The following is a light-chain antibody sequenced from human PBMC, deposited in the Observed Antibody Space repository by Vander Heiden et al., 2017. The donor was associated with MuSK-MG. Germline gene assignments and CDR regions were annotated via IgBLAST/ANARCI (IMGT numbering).Light chain of an antibody. V-gene: IGKV1-39*01. J-gene: IGKJ4*01. Sequence: DIQMTQSPSSLSASVGDRVTITCRASQSISSYLNWYQQKPGKAPKLLIYAASSLHSGVPSRFSGSASGTDFTLTISSLQTEDFTTYYCQQSYWTPLLTLGGWTKVELK. CDR2: AAS. CDR1: QSISSY. CDR3: QQSYWTPLLT.